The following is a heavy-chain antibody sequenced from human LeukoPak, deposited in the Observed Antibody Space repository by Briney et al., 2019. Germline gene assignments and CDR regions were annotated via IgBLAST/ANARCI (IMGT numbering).Heavy chain of an antibody. CDR3: ARDVYCSSTTCSYYFDY. CDR2: ITPIFGTA. CDR1: GGTFSSSA. V-gene: IGHV1-69*13. D-gene: IGHD2-2*01. J-gene: IGHJ4*02. Sequence: SVKVSCKASGGTFSSSAISWVRQAPGQGLEWMGGITPIFGTANYAQKFQGRVTITADESTSTAYMELSSLRSEDTAVYYCARDVYCSSTTCSYYFDYWGQGTLVTVSS.